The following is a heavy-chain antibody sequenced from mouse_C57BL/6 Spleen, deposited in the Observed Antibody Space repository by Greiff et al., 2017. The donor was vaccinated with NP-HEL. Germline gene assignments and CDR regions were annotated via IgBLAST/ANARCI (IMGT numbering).Heavy chain of an antibody. V-gene: IGHV5-12*01. CDR2: ISNGGGST. CDR1: GFTFSDYY. J-gene: IGHJ4*01. Sequence: EVMLVESGGGLVQPGGSLKLSCAASGFTFSDYYMYWVRQTPEKRLEWVAYISNGGGSTYYPDTVKGRFTISRDNAKNTLYLQMSRLKSEDTAMYYCARQSGRGYYAMDYWGQGTSVTVSS. D-gene: IGHD4-1*01. CDR3: ARQSGRGYYAMDY.